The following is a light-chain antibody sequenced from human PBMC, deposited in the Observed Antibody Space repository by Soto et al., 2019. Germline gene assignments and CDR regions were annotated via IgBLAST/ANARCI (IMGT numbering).Light chain of an antibody. V-gene: IGKV1-5*01. CDR3: QQYDSYWT. CDR1: QSISSW. CDR2: DAS. Sequence: DIQMTQSPSTLSASVGDRVTITCRASQSISSWLAWYQQKPGKAPKLLIYDASSLESGVPSRFSGSGSETEFTLSISSLQPDDFGTYYCQQYDSYWTFGQGTKTEIK. J-gene: IGKJ1*01.